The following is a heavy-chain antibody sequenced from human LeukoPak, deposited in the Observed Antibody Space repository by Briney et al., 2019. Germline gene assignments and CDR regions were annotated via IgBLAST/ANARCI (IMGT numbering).Heavy chain of an antibody. V-gene: IGHV3-74*01. CDR3: ASGQQLVRGY. D-gene: IGHD6-13*01. CDR1: GFTFSSYW. Sequence: GGSLRLSCAASGFTFSSYWMHWVRQAPRKGLVWVSRINTDGSSTSYADSVKGRFTISRDNAKNTLYLQMNSLRAEDTAVYYCASGQQLVRGYWGQGTLVTVSS. J-gene: IGHJ4*02. CDR2: INTDGSST.